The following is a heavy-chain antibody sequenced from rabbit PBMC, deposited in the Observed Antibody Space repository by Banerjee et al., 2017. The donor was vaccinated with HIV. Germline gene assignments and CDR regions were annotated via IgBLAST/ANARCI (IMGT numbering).Heavy chain of an antibody. CDR2: IYTGNDYT. D-gene: IGHD6-1*01. J-gene: IGHJ4*01. CDR3: ARDIRGADYGYALKL. V-gene: IGHV1S40*01. Sequence: QSLEESGGDLVKPEGSLTVTCTASGFSFSDTYYICWVRQAPGKGLEWIACIYTGNDYTAYANWAKGRFTISKTSSTTVTLQMTSLTAADTATYFCARDIRGADYGYALKLWGPGTLVTDS. CDR1: GFSFSDTYY.